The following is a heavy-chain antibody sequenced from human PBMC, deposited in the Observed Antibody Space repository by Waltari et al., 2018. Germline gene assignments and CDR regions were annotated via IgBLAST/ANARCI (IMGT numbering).Heavy chain of an antibody. J-gene: IGHJ4*02. V-gene: IGHV3-7*03. CDR2: IKPDGSQQ. Sequence: EVQLVDSGGGLVQPGGSLRLSCAAPGLPFSSNWMSWVRQAPGRGLEWLANIKPDGSQQYYVDSVRGRFSISRDNAKNSLYLQLNSLRAEDTAIYYCARDFNWGWDFWGQGTLVTVSS. CDR3: ARDFNWGWDF. D-gene: IGHD7-27*01. CDR1: GLPFSSNW.